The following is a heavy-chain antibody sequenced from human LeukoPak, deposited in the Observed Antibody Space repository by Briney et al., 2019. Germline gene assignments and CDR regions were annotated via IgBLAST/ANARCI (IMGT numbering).Heavy chain of an antibody. J-gene: IGHJ6*03. D-gene: IGHD3-10*01. Sequence: ASVKVSCKASGYTFTSYYMYWVRQAPGQGLEWMGIINPSGGSTNYAQKFQGRVTVTRDTSTSTVYMELSSLRSEDTAVYYCARGPRITMVRGGQWYYYMDVWGKGTTVTISS. V-gene: IGHV1-46*01. CDR1: GYTFTSYY. CDR2: INPSGGST. CDR3: ARGPRITMVRGGQWYYYMDV.